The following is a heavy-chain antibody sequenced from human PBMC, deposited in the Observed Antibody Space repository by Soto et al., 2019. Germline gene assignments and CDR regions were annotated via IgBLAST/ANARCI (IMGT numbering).Heavy chain of an antibody. D-gene: IGHD3-3*01. CDR3: ARGGSGYDFFGLVGYFDY. V-gene: IGHV3-30-3*01. J-gene: IGHJ4*02. Sequence: HPGGSLRLSCAASGFTFSSCAMHWVRQAPGKGLEWVAVISYDGSNKYYADSVKGRFTISRDNSKNTLYLQMNSLRAEDTAVYYCARGGSGYDFFGLVGYFDYWGQGTLVTVSS. CDR2: ISYDGSNK. CDR1: GFTFSSCA.